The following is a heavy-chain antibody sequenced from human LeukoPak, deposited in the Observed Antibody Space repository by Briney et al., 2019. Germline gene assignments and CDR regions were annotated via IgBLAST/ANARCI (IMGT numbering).Heavy chain of an antibody. D-gene: IGHD5-18*01. Sequence: PGRSLRLSCAASGFTFSSYGMHWVRQAPGKGLEWVAVISYDGSNKYYADSVKGRFTISRDNSKNTLYLQMNSLRAEDTAVYYCAKESTLNVDTAMVEYFQHWGQGTLVTVSS. CDR2: ISYDGSNK. CDR3: AKESTLNVDTAMVEYFQH. CDR1: GFTFSSYG. J-gene: IGHJ1*01. V-gene: IGHV3-30*18.